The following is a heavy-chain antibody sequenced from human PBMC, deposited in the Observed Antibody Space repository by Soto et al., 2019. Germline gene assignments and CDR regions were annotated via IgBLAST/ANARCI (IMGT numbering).Heavy chain of an antibody. CDR3: ARLRWSGYDSYYYGMDV. V-gene: IGHV5-10-1*03. CDR1: GYSFTSYW. Sequence: EVQLVQSGAEVKKPGESLRISCKGSGYSFTSYWISWVRQMPGKGLEWMGRIDPSDSYTNYSPSFQGHVTISADKSISTAYLQWSSLKASDTAMYYCARLRWSGYDSYYYGMDVWGQGTTVTVSS. D-gene: IGHD3-3*01. CDR2: IDPSDSYT. J-gene: IGHJ6*02.